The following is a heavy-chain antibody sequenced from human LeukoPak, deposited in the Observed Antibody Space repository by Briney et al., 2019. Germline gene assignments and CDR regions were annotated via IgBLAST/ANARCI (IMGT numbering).Heavy chain of an antibody. Sequence: GGSLRLSCAASGFTFSSYAMSWIRQAPGKGLEWISYITDSSTYTNYADSVKGRFTISRDNAKNSLYLQMNSLRAEDTAVYYCATTYYYDSSGYYSWGQGTLVTVSS. V-gene: IGHV3-11*03. CDR1: GFTFSSYA. D-gene: IGHD3-22*01. CDR3: ATTYYYDSSGYYS. CDR2: ITDSSTYT. J-gene: IGHJ4*02.